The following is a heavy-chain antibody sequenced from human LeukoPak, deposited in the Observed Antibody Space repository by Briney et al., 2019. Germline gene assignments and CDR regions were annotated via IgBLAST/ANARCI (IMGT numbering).Heavy chain of an antibody. CDR3: ARNSGYDYGDFDY. Sequence: PSETLSLTCTVSGGSISSYYWSWIRQPPGKGLEWIGDIYYSGSTNYNPCLKSRVTISVDTSKNQFSLKLSSVTAADTAVYYCARNSGYDYGDFDYWGQGTLVTVSS. CDR2: IYYSGST. J-gene: IGHJ4*02. CDR1: GGSISSYY. V-gene: IGHV4-59*01. D-gene: IGHD5-12*01.